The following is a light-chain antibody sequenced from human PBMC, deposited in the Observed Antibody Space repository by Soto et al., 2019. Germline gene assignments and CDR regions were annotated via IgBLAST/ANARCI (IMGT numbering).Light chain of an antibody. Sequence: QSLLTESASVSGSPGQSITISCTGTTNDVGGYNYVSWYQQHPGKAPKLLIFEVSSRPSGVSNRFSGSKSGNTASLTISALQAEDEADYFCNSYTSSTSRPYVFGTGTKVTVL. V-gene: IGLV2-14*01. CDR1: TNDVGGYNY. CDR3: NSYTSSTSRPYV. J-gene: IGLJ1*01. CDR2: EVS.